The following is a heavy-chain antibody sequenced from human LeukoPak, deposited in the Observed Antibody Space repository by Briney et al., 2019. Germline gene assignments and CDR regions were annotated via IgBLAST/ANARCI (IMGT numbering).Heavy chain of an antibody. V-gene: IGHV1-46*01. D-gene: IGHD3-22*01. CDR3: ARGGVYYYDSSGYYPPYYYGMDV. CDR2: INPSGGST. CDR1: GYTFTSYF. J-gene: IGHJ6*02. Sequence: ASVKVSCKASGYTFTSYFMHWVRQAPGQGLEWMGIINPSGGSTSYAQKFQGRVTMTRDTSTSTVYMELSSLRSEDTAVYYCARGGVYYYDSSGYYPPYYYGMDVWGQGTTVTVSS.